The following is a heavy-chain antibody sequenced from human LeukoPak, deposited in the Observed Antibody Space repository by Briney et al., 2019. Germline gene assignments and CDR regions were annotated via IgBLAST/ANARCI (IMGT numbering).Heavy chain of an antibody. J-gene: IGHJ6*03. CDR2: IYHSGST. CDR1: GYSINSGYY. Sequence: PSETLSLTCTVSGYSINSGYYWGWIRQPPGKGLEWIGNIYHSGSTYYNPSLKSRVTISVDTSKNQFSLKLSSVTAADTAVYYCARGQEGGRYFDWPLGSYYYYMDVWGKGTTVTISS. D-gene: IGHD3-9*01. V-gene: IGHV4-38-2*02. CDR3: ARGQEGGRYFDWPLGSYYYYMDV.